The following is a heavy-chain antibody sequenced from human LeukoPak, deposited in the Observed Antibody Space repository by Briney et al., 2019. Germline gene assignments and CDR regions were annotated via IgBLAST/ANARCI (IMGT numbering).Heavy chain of an antibody. D-gene: IGHD6-19*01. CDR1: GGSISSSSYY. V-gene: IGHV4-39*01. Sequence: PSETLSLTCTVSGGSISSSSYYWGWIRQPPGQGLEWIGSIYYSGSTYYNPSLKSRVTISVDTSKNQFSLKLSSVTAADTAVYYCARVYSSGWDWGQGTLVTVSS. CDR3: ARVYSSGWD. J-gene: IGHJ4*02. CDR2: IYYSGST.